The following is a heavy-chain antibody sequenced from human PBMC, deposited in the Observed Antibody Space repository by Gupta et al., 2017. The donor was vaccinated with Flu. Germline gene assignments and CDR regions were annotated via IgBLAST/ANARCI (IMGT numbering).Heavy chain of an antibody. J-gene: IGHJ4*02. V-gene: IGHV6-1*01. Sequence: QVQLQQSVPGLVKPSQTLSLACVISGESLPSNSAAWSWIRQSPSRGLEWLGRAYFRSKWYFDYAPSMIGRILLTQDTSKNQVSLQLNSVTPDDTAVDYCARAIHGLCFEFWGPGSPVTVSP. CDR2: AYFRSKWYF. CDR3: ARAIHGLCFEF. CDR1: GESLPSNSAA. D-gene: IGHD4-17*01.